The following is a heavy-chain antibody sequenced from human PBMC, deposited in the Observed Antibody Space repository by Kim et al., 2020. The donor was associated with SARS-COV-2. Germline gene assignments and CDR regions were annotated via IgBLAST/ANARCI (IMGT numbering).Heavy chain of an antibody. V-gene: IGHV1-18*01. J-gene: IGHJ6*02. CDR3: ARVSTYYDILAGYPGTYYYYGMDV. CDR2: ISAYNGNT. CDR1: GYTFTSYG. Sequence: ASVKVSCKASGYTFTSYGISWVRQAPGQGLEWMGWISAYNGNTNYAQKLQGRVTMTTDTSTSTAYMELRSLRSDDTAVYYCARVSTYYDILAGYPGTYYYYGMDVWGQGTTVTVSS. D-gene: IGHD3-9*01.